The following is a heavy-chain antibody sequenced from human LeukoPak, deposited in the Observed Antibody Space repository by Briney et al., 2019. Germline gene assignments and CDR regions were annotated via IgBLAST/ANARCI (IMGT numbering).Heavy chain of an antibody. D-gene: IGHD1-26*01. CDR3: AKAIVGATVLNGAFDI. CDR2: ISWDGGST. V-gene: IGHV3-43*01. CDR1: GFTFDDYT. J-gene: IGHJ3*02. Sequence: GGSLRLSCAASGFTFDDYTMHWVRQAPGKGLEWVSLISWDGGSTYYADSVKGRFTISRDNSKNSLYLQMNSLRVEDMALYYCAKAIVGATVLNGAFDIWGQGTMVIVSS.